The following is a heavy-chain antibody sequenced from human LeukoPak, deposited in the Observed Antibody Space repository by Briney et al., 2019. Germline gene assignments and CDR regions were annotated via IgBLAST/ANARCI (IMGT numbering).Heavy chain of an antibody. Sequence: GGSLRLSCAASGFTFSSYAMSWVRQAPGKGLEWVSAISGSGGSTYYADSVKGRFTISRDNSKSTLYLHMNNLRPEDTAIYYCAKGAAIDHWGQGTLVTVSS. CDR1: GFTFSSYA. J-gene: IGHJ4*02. V-gene: IGHV3-23*01. CDR2: ISGSGGST. CDR3: AKGAAIDH.